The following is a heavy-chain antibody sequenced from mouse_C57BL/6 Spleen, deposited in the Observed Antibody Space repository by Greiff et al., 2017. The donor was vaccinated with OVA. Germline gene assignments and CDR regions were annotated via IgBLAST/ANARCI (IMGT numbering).Heavy chain of an antibody. CDR3: ARRELGRGFAY. J-gene: IGHJ3*01. CDR1: GFTFSDYG. D-gene: IGHD4-1*01. Sequence: EVMLVESGGGLVQPGGSLKLSCAASGFTFSDYGMAWVRQAPRKGPEWVAFISNLAYSIYYADTVTGRFTISRENAKNTLYLEMSSLRSEDTAMYYCARRELGRGFAYWGQGTLVTVSA. V-gene: IGHV5-15*04. CDR2: ISNLAYSI.